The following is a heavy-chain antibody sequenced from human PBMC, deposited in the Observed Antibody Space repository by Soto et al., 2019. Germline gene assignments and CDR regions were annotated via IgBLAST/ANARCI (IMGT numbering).Heavy chain of an antibody. CDR3: AGGIAARPLGY. CDR2: IYHSGST. CDR1: GGSISSGGYS. V-gene: IGHV4-30-2*01. Sequence: PSETLSLTCAVSGGSISSGGYSWSWIRQPPGKGLEWIVYIYHSGSTYYNPSLKSRVTISVDRSKNQFSLKLSSVTAADTAVYYCAGGIAARPLGYWGQGTLVTVSS. J-gene: IGHJ4*02. D-gene: IGHD6-6*01.